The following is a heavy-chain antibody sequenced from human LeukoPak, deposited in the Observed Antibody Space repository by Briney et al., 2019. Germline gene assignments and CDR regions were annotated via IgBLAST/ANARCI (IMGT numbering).Heavy chain of an antibody. CDR1: GGSISSGSYY. CDR2: IYTSGST. CDR3: VGELDIRGRGSGSYAKGYFDY. Sequence: PSETLSLTCTVSGGSISSGSYYWSWIRQPAGKGLEWIGRIYTSGSTNYNPSLKSRVTMSVDTSKNQFSLKLSSVTAADTAVYYCVGELDIRGRGSGSYAKGYFDYWGQGTLVTVSS. J-gene: IGHJ4*02. D-gene: IGHD3-10*01. V-gene: IGHV4-61*02.